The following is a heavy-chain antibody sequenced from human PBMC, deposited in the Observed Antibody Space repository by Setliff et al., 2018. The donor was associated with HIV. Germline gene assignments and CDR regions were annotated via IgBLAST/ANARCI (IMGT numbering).Heavy chain of an antibody. J-gene: IGHJ4*02. CDR3: ALPVLGGYSYGYFDY. CDR1: GGTFSSFV. D-gene: IGHD5-18*01. V-gene: IGHV1-69*13. CDR2: IIPMYDTR. Sequence: SVKVSCKTSGGTFSSFVITWVRQAPGQGLEWMGGIIPMYDTRNYAQKFQGRVKITADESTSTAYMELSSLRSEDTAVYYCALPVLGGYSYGYFDYWGQGTRVTVSA.